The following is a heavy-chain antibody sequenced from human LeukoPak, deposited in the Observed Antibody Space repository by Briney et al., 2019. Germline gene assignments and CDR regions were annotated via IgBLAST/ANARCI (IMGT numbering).Heavy chain of an antibody. CDR1: GYTFTSYD. J-gene: IGHJ6*02. V-gene: IGHV1-8*01. D-gene: IGHD3-3*01. CDR2: MYPNSGNT. CDR3: ARGQLRFLEWLLPDYYYYGMDV. Sequence: ASVKVSCKASGYTFTSYDINWVRQATGQGLEWMGWMYPNSGNTGYAQKFQGRVTMTRNTSISTAYMELSSLRSEDTAVYYCARGQLRFLEWLLPDYYYYGMDVWGQGTTVTVSS.